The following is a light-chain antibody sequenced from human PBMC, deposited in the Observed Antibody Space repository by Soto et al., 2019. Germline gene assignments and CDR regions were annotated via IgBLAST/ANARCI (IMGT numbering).Light chain of an antibody. J-gene: IGKJ1*01. CDR1: QSVSSSY. CDR3: QQYGSSPRT. V-gene: IGKV3-20*01. Sequence: EIVLTQAPGILSLSPGERATLSCRASQSVSSSYLAWYQQKPGQAPRLLIYGASSRATGIQDRFSGSGSGTDFTLTISRLEPEDFAVYYCQQYGSSPRTFGQGTKVDIK. CDR2: GAS.